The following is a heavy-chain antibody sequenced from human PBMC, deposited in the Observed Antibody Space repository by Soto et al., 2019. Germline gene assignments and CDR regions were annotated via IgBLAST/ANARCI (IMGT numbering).Heavy chain of an antibody. CDR1: GFSFSSFA. CDR3: AKGVELDV. CDR2: IGDSGAST. Sequence: EVLLLESGGGLVQPGGSLRLSCEASGFSFSSFAMNWVRQAPGKWLEWVSAIGDSGASTYYADSVKGRFTISRDNSRNTLYLQLNSLRAEDTAVYYCAKGVELDVWGNGTTVTVSS. V-gene: IGHV3-23*01. J-gene: IGHJ6*04. D-gene: IGHD1-26*01.